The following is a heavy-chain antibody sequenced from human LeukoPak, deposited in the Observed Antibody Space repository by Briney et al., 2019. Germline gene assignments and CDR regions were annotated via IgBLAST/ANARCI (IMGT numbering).Heavy chain of an antibody. CDR2: IKEDGSEK. CDR3: ARDFYNKRDY. Sequence: PGGSLRLSCAASGFTFSSYWMTWVRQAPGKGLEWVANIKEDGSEKAYVDSVKGRFTISRDNAKNSLYLQMNSLRAEDTAVYYCARDFYNKRDYWGQGTLVTVSS. D-gene: IGHD3-10*01. CDR1: GFTFSSYW. V-gene: IGHV3-7*01. J-gene: IGHJ4*02.